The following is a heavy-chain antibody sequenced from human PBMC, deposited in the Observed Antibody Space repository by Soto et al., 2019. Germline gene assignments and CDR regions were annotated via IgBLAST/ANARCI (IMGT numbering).Heavy chain of an antibody. J-gene: IGHJ4*02. Sequence: GGSLRLSCAASGFTFTYYYMSWVRQAPGKGLEWVSYISSTGYTIYYADSVKGRFTISRDNAMNSLYLQMNSLRADDTAVYYCARGRFGESLDFWGQGALVTVSS. CDR3: ARGRFGESLDF. CDR2: ISSTGYTI. V-gene: IGHV3-11*01. D-gene: IGHD3-10*01. CDR1: GFTFTYYY.